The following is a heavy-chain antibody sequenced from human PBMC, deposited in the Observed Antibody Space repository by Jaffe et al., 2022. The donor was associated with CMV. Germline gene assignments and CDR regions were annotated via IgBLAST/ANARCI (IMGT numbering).Heavy chain of an antibody. V-gene: IGHV4-34*01. CDR3: ARRSRPELRALDY. J-gene: IGHJ4*02. D-gene: IGHD1-26*01. CDR2: INHSGST. CDR1: GGSFSGYY. Sequence: QVQLQQWGAGLLKPSETLSLTCAVYGGSFSGYYWSWIRQPPGKGLEWIGEINHSGSTNYNPSLKSRVTISVDTSKNQFSLKLSSVTAADTAVYYCARRSRPELRALDYWGQGTLVTVSS.